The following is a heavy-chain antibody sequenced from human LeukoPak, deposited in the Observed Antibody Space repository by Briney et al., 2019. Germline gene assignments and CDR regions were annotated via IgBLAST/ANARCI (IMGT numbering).Heavy chain of an antibody. Sequence: GRSLRLSCAASGFTFRNDGIHWVRQAPGKGLEWVAVISYDGNNKWFADSVKGRFTISRDNSKNTLYLQMNSLRGEDTAVYYCGKRGESGSYQYCDHWGQGTLVTVSS. J-gene: IGHJ4*02. CDR3: GKRGESGSYQYCDH. CDR2: ISYDGNNK. V-gene: IGHV3-30*18. CDR1: GFTFRNDG. D-gene: IGHD1-26*01.